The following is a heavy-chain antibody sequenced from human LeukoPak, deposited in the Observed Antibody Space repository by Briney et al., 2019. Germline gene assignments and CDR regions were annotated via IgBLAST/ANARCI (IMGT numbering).Heavy chain of an antibody. CDR2: TYYSGRT. D-gene: IGHD3-22*01. V-gene: IGHV4-59*08. CDR3: ASSRGDYYDSSGYYSDY. Sequence: KASETLSLTCSVSGGSISSYYWSWIRQPPGKGLEWIGYTYYSGRTNYNPSLKSRVTISVDTSKNQFSLKLSSVTAADTAVYYCASSRGDYYDSSGYYSDYWGQGTLVTVSS. J-gene: IGHJ4*02. CDR1: GGSISSYY.